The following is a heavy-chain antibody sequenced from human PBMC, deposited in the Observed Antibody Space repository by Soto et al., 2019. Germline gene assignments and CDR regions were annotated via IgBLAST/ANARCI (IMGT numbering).Heavy chain of an antibody. CDR1: RYSINNNNW. D-gene: IGHD5-12*01. J-gene: IGHJ4*02. V-gene: IGHV4-4*02. CDR2: LHHGGST. CDR3: TKNSAYALDY. Sequence: PEETLSLTCDVSRYSINNNNWWSWVRQPPGGGLEWIGELHHGGSTNYNPSLESRATFSVDISKNQFFLKLSSVTAADTAVYYCTKNSAYALDYWGQGTLVTVSS.